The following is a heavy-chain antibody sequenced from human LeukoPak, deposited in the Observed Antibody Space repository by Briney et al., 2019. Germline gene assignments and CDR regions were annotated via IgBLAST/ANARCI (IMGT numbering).Heavy chain of an antibody. J-gene: IGHJ4*02. CDR2: ISSNGGST. CDR3: ARANTLTGYSRY. D-gene: IGHD3-9*01. Sequence: GGSLRLSCAASGFTFSSYAMHWVRQPPGKGLEYVSGISSNGGSTYYATSVKGRFTISRNNSKNTVYLQMGSLRAEDMAVYYCARANTLTGYSRYWGQGTLVTVSS. V-gene: IGHV3-64*01. CDR1: GFTFSSYA.